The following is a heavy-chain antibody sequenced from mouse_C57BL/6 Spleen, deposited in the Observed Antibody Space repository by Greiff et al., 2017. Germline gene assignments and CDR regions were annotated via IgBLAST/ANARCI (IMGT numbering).Heavy chain of an antibody. CDR2: ISDGGSYT. D-gene: IGHD2-4*01. J-gene: IGHJ2*01. CDR1: GFTFSSYA. V-gene: IGHV5-4*01. CDR3: ARDRGYEYDEGYYFDY. Sequence: EVKLQESGGGLVKPGGSLKLSCAASGFTFSSYAMSWVRQTPEKRLEWVATISDGGSYTYYPDNVKGRFTISRDNAKNNLYLQMSHLKSEDTAMYYCARDRGYEYDEGYYFDYWGQGTTLTVSS.